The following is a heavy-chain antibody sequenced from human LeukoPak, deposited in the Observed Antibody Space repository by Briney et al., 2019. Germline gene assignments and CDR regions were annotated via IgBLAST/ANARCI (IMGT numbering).Heavy chain of an antibody. D-gene: IGHD3-10*01. CDR3: AKAKVRGSFDY. J-gene: IGHJ4*02. CDR2: ISWNSGGI. Sequence: GRSLRLSCAASGFTFYDYAMHWVRQAPGKGLEWVSGISWNSGGIGYADSVKGRFTISRDNAKNSLYLQMNSLRAEDTALYYCAKAKVRGSFDYWGQGTLVTVSS. CDR1: GFTFYDYA. V-gene: IGHV3-9*01.